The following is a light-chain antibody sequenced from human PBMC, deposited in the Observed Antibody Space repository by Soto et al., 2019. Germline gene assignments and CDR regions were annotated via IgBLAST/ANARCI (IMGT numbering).Light chain of an antibody. CDR2: EVT. V-gene: IGLV2-8*01. J-gene: IGLJ3*02. CDR1: SSDVGTYDY. Sequence: QSVLTQPPSASGSPGQSVTISCTGTSSDVGTYDYVSWYQQHPGKAPKLMIYEVTKRPSGVPDRFSGSKPGNTASLTVSGLQSEDEADYYCATWDDTLNGRVFGGGTKLTVL. CDR3: ATWDDTLNGRV.